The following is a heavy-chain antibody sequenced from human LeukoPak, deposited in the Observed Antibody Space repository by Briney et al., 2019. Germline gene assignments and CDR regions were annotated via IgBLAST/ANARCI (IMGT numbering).Heavy chain of an antibody. Sequence: SGPLPLPCSGNGGSFIGYYWSGIGPPPGKGLEGMGEINHRGSTNYNPSLKSRVPISVDTPKNQFSRKVSAVTAADPAVYYCARGRADIVVVPAAQHPYYYYGMDVWGPGTRSPSP. J-gene: IGHJ6*02. CDR1: GGSFIGYY. V-gene: IGHV4-34*01. CDR3: ARGRADIVVVPAAQHPYYYYGMDV. CDR2: INHRGST. D-gene: IGHD2-2*01.